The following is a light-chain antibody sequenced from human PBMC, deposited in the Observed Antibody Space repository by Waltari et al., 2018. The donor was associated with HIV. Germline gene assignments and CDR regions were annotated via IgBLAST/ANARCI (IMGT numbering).Light chain of an antibody. CDR3: MQNKQLPLT. CDR2: EVS. Sequence: DVVLTQTPVSLSVTPGQPASLSCRSSHRLLYSDGGTYLSWFLQRPGQPPQLLIYEVSKRFSGVPERFRGSGSGTDFTLYITRVEAEDVGGYFCMQNKQLPLTFGGGTKVEIK. CDR1: HRLLYSDGGTY. V-gene: IGKV2D-29*01. J-gene: IGKJ4*01.